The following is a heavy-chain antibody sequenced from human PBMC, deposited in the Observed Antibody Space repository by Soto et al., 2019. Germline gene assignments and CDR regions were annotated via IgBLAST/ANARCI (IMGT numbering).Heavy chain of an antibody. Sequence: GGSLRHSFRASGFIMSEYTMNWVRHTPGAGLEWVSTLSKDGANEHYVDSVKGRFTISRDNSKNTLYLQMNSLRAEDTAVYYCAKFAWNYLLSPDYWGQGT. V-gene: IGHV3-23*01. D-gene: IGHD1-7*01. CDR1: GFIMSEYT. CDR2: LSKDGANE. J-gene: IGHJ4*02. CDR3: AKFAWNYLLSPDY.